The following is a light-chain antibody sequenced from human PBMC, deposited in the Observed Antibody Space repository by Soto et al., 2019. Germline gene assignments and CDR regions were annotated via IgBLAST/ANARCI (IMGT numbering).Light chain of an antibody. V-gene: IGLV2-23*01. J-gene: IGLJ3*02. CDR2: EGS. CDR1: SSDVGSYNL. Sequence: QSALTQPASVSGSPGQSITISCTGTSSDVGSYNLVSWYQQHPGKAPKLMIYEGSKRPSGVSNRFSGSKSGNTASLTISGLQAEDAAYYCCCSYAGSSTWVFGGGTKVTVL. CDR3: CSYAGSSTWV.